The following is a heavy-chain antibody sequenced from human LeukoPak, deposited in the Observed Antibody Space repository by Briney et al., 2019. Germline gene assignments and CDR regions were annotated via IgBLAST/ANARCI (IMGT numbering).Heavy chain of an antibody. CDR3: ARDSRTSMDLDY. Sequence: GGSLRLSCAASGFTFSSYGMHWVRQAPGKGLEWVAVISYDGSNKYYADSVKGRFTISRDNSKNTLYLQMNSLRAEDTAVYYCARDSRTSMDLDYWGQGTLVTVSS. CDR1: GFTFSSYG. J-gene: IGHJ4*02. CDR2: ISYDGSNK. V-gene: IGHV3-30-3*01. D-gene: IGHD5-18*01.